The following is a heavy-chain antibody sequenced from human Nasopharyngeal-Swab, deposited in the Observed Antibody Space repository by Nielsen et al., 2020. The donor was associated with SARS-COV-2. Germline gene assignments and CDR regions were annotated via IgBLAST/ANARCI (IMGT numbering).Heavy chain of an antibody. CDR2: ISSSSSYI. Sequence: GESLKISCAASGFTFSSYSMNWVRQAPGKGLEWVSSISSSSSYIYYADSVKGRFTISRDNAKNSLYLQMNSLRAEDTAVSYCASLLVGRTAAWFGESSNWFDPWGQGTLVTVSS. CDR1: GFTFSSYS. CDR3: ASLLVGRTAAWFGESSNWFDP. V-gene: IGHV3-21*01. J-gene: IGHJ5*02. D-gene: IGHD3-10*01.